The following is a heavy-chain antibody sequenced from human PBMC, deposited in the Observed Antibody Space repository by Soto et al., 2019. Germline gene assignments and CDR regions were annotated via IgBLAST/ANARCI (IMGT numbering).Heavy chain of an antibody. J-gene: IGHJ4*02. D-gene: IGHD3-10*01. V-gene: IGHV4-61*01. CDR2: IYYSGSS. CDR3: AKYSYGSDYYFDY. CDR1: GGSFISSSYY. Sequence: SETLSLTCTVSGGSFISSSYYWSWIRQPPGKGLEWIGSIYYSGSSNSGPSLKSRVTMSVDTSKNQFSLKLSAVIAADTAMYYCAKYSYGSDYYFDYWGQGTLVTVSS.